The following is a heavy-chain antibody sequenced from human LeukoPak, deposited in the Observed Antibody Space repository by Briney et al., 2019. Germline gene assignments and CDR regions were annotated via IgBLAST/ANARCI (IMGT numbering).Heavy chain of an antibody. CDR3: ARDVAAAEDAFDI. D-gene: IGHD6-13*01. CDR1: GFTFSRYW. Sequence: PGGSLRLSCTASGFTFSRYWMTWVRQAPGKGLEWVANIKEDGSAKYYVDSMKGRFTISRDNAKNSLYLQINSLRAEDTAVYYCARDVAAAEDAFDIWGQRTMVTVSS. J-gene: IGHJ3*02. V-gene: IGHV3-7*01. CDR2: IKEDGSAK.